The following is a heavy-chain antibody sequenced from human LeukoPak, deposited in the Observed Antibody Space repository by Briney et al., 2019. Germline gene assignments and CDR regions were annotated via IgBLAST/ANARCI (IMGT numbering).Heavy chain of an antibody. J-gene: IGHJ6*02. CDR3: AALTSGYYYGVDV. CDR2: INPNSGGT. D-gene: IGHD2-2*01. V-gene: IGHV1-2*02. CDR1: GYALTAYY. Sequence: GASVKVSCKASGYALTAYYMHWVRQAPGQGLEWMGWINPNSGGTNYAQNFQGRVNMTRDTSINTAYMELSGLTSDDTAVYYCAALTSGYYYGVDVWGQGTTVTVSS.